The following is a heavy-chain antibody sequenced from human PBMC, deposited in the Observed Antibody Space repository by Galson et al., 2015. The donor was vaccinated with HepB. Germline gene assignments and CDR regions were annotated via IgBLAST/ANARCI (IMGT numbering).Heavy chain of an antibody. CDR3: TTDPQTTVTLYYFDY. CDR2: IKSKTDGGTT. V-gene: IGHV3-15*01. D-gene: IGHD4-17*01. Sequence: SLRLSCAASGFTFSNAWMSWVRQAPGKGLEWVGRIKSKTDGGTTDYAAPVKGRFTISRDDSKNTLYLQMNSLKTEDTAVYYCTTDPQTTVTLYYFDYWGQGTLVTVSS. J-gene: IGHJ4*02. CDR1: GFTFSNAW.